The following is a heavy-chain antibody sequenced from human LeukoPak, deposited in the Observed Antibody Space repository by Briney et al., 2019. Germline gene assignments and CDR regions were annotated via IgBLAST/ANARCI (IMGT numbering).Heavy chain of an antibody. CDR1: GFTFDDYA. CDR2: ISWNSGSI. Sequence: GGSLRLSCAASGFTFDDYAMHWVRQAPGKGLEWVSGISWNSGSIGYADSVKGRFTISRDNAKNSLYLQMNSLKTEDTAVYYCTTEKPMVRANDYWGQGTLVTVSS. D-gene: IGHD3-10*01. J-gene: IGHJ4*02. CDR3: TTEKPMVRANDY. V-gene: IGHV3-9*01.